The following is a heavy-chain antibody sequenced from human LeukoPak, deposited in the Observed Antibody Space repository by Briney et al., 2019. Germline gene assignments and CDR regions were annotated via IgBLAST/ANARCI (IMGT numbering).Heavy chain of an antibody. CDR3: AKLTSASGAYGVDV. CDR1: GFTFSSYS. Sequence: GGSLRLSWAASGFTFSSYSMNWVRQAPGKGLEWVSYISSSSSTIYYADSVKGRFTISRDNAKNSLYLQMNSLRAEDTAIYYCAKLTSASGAYGVDVWGQGTTVTVPS. CDR2: ISSSSSTI. J-gene: IGHJ6*02. V-gene: IGHV3-48*01. D-gene: IGHD3-10*01.